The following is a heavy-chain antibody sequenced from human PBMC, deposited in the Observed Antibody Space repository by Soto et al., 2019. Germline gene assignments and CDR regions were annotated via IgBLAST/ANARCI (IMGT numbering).Heavy chain of an antibody. CDR1: GFIFSNAW. CDR3: TTDSYMTNIIVRFDY. D-gene: IGHD4-17*01. J-gene: IGHJ4*01. Sequence: GGSLRLSCAASGFIFSNAWINWVRQAPGKGLEWVGRVKRKTDGGTTDFATPVKGRFAISRDDSNNMVYLEMNSLKTEDTAIYYCTTDSYMTNIIVRFDYWGHGTLVTVSS. V-gene: IGHV3-15*07. CDR2: VKRKTDGGTT.